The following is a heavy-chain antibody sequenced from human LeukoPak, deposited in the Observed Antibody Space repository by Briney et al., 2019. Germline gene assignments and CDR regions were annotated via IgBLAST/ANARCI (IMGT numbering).Heavy chain of an antibody. J-gene: IGHJ5*02. Sequence: GGPLRLPCADSGLTFRNYWMHWVRHAPGEGLVWVSRINSDGSSTSYADSVKGRFTISRDNAKNTLYLQMNSLRAEDTAVYYCARRGYCSGGSCYRIDPWGQGTLVTVSS. CDR1: GLTFRNYW. V-gene: IGHV3-74*01. D-gene: IGHD2-15*01. CDR2: INSDGSST. CDR3: ARRGYCSGGSCYRIDP.